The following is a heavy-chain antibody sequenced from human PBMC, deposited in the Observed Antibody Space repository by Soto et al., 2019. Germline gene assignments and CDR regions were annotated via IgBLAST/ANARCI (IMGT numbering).Heavy chain of an antibody. D-gene: IGHD4-17*01. V-gene: IGHV3-23*01. CDR1: GFTFANYG. Sequence: DVQLLESGGGLSQPGGSLRLSCAASGFTFANYGMSWVRQAPGKGLEWVSSITGGGDNAYYADSVRGRFTVPRDNSKETVWLQMNSLRAEDTAVYYCAKIPVMTRVTHYFRHWGQGTLVTVSS. J-gene: IGHJ4*02. CDR2: ITGGGDNA. CDR3: AKIPVMTRVTHYFRH.